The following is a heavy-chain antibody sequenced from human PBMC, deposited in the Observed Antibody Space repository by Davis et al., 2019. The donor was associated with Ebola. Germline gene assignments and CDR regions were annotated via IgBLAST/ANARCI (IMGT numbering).Heavy chain of an antibody. CDR1: GGSISSYY. J-gene: IGHJ4*02. D-gene: IGHD6-19*01. CDR2: IYYSGST. Sequence: GSLRLSCTVSGGSISSYYWSWIRQPPGKGLEWIGYIYYSGSTNYNPSLKSRVTISVDTSKNQFSLKLSSVTAADTAVYYCAREAVAGLPFDYWGQGTLVTVSS. V-gene: IGHV4-59*01. CDR3: AREAVAGLPFDY.